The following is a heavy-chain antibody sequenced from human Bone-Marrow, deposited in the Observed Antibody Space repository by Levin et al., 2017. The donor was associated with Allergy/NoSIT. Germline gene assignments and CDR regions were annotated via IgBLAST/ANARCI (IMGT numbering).Heavy chain of an antibody. CDR1: GFTFSRYW. CDR2: IKQDGSEK. J-gene: IGHJ3*02. Sequence: QSGGSLRLSCAASGFTFSRYWMTWVRQAAGKGLEWVANIKQDGSEKSYADSVKGRFTISRDNAKNSLYLEMNSLRVEDSAVYYCARDLDIVLVSTGYDTFDIWGQGTMVTVSS. D-gene: IGHD2-2*01. V-gene: IGHV3-7*01. CDR3: ARDLDIVLVSTGYDTFDI.